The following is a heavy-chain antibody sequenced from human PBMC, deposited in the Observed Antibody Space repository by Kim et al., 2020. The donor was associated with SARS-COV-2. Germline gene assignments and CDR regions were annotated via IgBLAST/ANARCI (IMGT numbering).Heavy chain of an antibody. CDR1: GFTFSSYA. CDR3: AKWGISYYYVSSGYVAY. V-gene: IGHV3-23*01. D-gene: IGHD3-22*01. Sequence: GGSLRLSCAASGFTFSSYAMSWVRQAPGKGLEWVSAISGSGGSTYYADSVKGRFTISRDNSKNTLYLQMNSLRAEDTAVYYCAKWGISYYYVSSGYVAYWGQGTLVTVSS. J-gene: IGHJ4*02. CDR2: ISGSGGST.